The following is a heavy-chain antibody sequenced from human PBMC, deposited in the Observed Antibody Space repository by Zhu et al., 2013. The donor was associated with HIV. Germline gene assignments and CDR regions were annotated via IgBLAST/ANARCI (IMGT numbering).Heavy chain of an antibody. J-gene: IGHJ6*03. Sequence: QVQLVQSGAEVKKPGSSVKVSCKASGGTFSSYAISWVRQAPGQGLEWMGGIIPIFGTANYAQKFQGRVTITADESTSTAYMELSSLRSEDTAVYYCARGGARIQLVVTPYYYMDVWGKGTTVTVSS. V-gene: IGHV1-69*01. CDR3: ARGGARIQLVVTPYYYMDV. D-gene: IGHD5-18*01. CDR1: GGTFSSYA. CDR2: IIPIFGTA.